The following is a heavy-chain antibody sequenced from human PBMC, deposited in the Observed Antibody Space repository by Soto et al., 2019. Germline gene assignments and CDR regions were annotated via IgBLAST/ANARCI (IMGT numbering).Heavy chain of an antibody. V-gene: IGHV3-72*01. CDR1: GFTFSDYY. Sequence: EVQLVESGGGLVQPGGSLRLSCAASGFTFSDYYMAWVRQVPGKGLEWVGRSRNKANSYNTEYAASVKGRFSISRDGSKDSMYLQMNSLKTEDTAVYYCARDTGGSYDYWGQGALVTVSS. J-gene: IGHJ4*02. D-gene: IGHD1-26*01. CDR2: SRNKANSYNT. CDR3: ARDTGGSYDY.